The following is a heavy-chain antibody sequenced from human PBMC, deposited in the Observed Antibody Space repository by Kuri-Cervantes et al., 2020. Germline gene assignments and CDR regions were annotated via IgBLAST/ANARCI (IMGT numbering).Heavy chain of an antibody. D-gene: IGHD3-22*01. CDR3: AKVGTRSYDSSGTYGIDY. Sequence: GESLKISCAASGFTFSSYAMHWVRQAPGKGLEWVAVISYDGSNKYYADSVRGRFTISRDNSKNTLYLQMNSLRAEDTAVYYCAKVGTRSYDSSGTYGIDYWGQGNLVNVSS. CDR1: GFTFSSYA. V-gene: IGHV3-30-3*01. CDR2: ISYDGSNK. J-gene: IGHJ4*02.